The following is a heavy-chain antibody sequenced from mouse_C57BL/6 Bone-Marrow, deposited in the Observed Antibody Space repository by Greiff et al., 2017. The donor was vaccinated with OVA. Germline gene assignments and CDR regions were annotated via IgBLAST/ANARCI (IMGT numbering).Heavy chain of an antibody. Sequence: EVKLEESGGGLVQPGGSLKLSCAASGFTFSDYGMAWVRQAPRKGPEWVAFISNLAYSIYYADTVTGRFTISRENAKNTLYLEMSSLRSEDTAMYYCARLPYWYFDVWGTGTTVTVSS. V-gene: IGHV5-15*04. J-gene: IGHJ1*03. CDR1: GFTFSDYG. CDR2: ISNLAYSI. CDR3: ARLPYWYFDV. D-gene: IGHD5-5*01.